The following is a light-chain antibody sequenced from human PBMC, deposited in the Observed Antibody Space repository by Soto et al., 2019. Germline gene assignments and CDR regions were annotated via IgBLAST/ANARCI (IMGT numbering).Light chain of an antibody. CDR1: SSDVGGYKY. Sequence: QSALTQPASVSGSPGQSITISCTGTSSDVGGYKYVSWYQQHPGKAPKLIIHEVSNRPSGVSNRFSGSKSGNTASLTISGLQVEDEADYYCKSYTSSSTHVFGTGTKVTVL. CDR3: KSYTSSSTHV. J-gene: IGLJ1*01. CDR2: EVS. V-gene: IGLV2-14*01.